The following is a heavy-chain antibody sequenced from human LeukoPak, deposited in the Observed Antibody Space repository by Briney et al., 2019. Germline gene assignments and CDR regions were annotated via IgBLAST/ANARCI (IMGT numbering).Heavy chain of an antibody. D-gene: IGHD3-3*01. CDR3: ARAVLEWFTN. Sequence: GGSLRLSCAASGFPFSSFSMNWVRQAPGKGLEWISYISSSGSTIYYADPVKGRFTISRDNAKNSLYLQMNSLRAEDTAVYYCARAVLEWFTNWGQGTLVTVSS. CDR1: GFPFSSFS. CDR2: ISSSGSTI. V-gene: IGHV3-48*01. J-gene: IGHJ4*02.